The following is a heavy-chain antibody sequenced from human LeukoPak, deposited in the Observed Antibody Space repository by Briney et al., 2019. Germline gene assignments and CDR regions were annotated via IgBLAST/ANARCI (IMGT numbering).Heavy chain of an antibody. Sequence: MAGGSLRLSCAASGFTFSSYSMNWVRQAPGKGLEWVSSISSSSSYIYYADSVKGRFTISRDNSKNTLYLQMNSLRAEDTAVYYCASSLKSTVTKGFGLRDYWGQGTLVTVSS. J-gene: IGHJ4*02. CDR2: ISSSSSYI. D-gene: IGHD4-17*01. CDR3: ASSLKSTVTKGFGLRDY. V-gene: IGHV3-21*04. CDR1: GFTFSSYS.